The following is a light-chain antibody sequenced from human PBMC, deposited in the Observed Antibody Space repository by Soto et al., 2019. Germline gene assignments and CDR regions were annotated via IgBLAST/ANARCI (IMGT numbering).Light chain of an antibody. J-gene: IGLJ2*01. Sequence: QSVLTQPPSASGTPGQRVTISCSGSSSNIGNNNVNWYQQLPGTAPKLLIYSSNQRPSGVPDRFSGSKSDTSASLAISGLQSEDEADYYCVAWDDSLNGLVFGGGTKLTVL. CDR1: SSNIGNNN. CDR3: VAWDDSLNGLV. V-gene: IGLV1-44*01. CDR2: SSN.